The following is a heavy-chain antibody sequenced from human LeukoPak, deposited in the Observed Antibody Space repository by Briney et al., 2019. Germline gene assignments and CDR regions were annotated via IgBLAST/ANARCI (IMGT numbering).Heavy chain of an antibody. V-gene: IGHV3-33*01. CDR3: ARGSALRYFDY. CDR2: IWYDGSNK. J-gene: IGHJ4*02. Sequence: GGSLRLSCAASGFTFSSYGMHWVRQAPGKGLEWVAVIWYDGSNKYYADSVKGRFTISRDNSKNTLYLQMNSLRAEDTAVYYCARGSALRYFDYWGQGALVTVPS. CDR1: GFTFSSYG.